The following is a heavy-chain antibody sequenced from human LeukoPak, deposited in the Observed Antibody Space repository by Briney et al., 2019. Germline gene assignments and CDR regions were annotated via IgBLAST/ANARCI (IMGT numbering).Heavy chain of an antibody. D-gene: IGHD4-17*01. CDR3: ARATHYYYYYYGMDV. V-gene: IGHV4-34*01. Sequence: SETLSLTCAVYGGSFSAYYWSWIRQPPGKGLEWIGEINHSGSTNYNPSLKSRVTISVDTFKNQFSLKLSSVTAADTAVYYCARATHYYYYYYGMDVWGQGTTVTVSS. J-gene: IGHJ6*02. CDR2: INHSGST. CDR1: GGSFSAYY.